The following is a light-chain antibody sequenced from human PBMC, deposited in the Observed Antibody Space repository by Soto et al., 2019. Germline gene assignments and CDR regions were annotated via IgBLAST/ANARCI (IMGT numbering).Light chain of an antibody. CDR2: DVS. V-gene: IGLV2-14*01. CDR1: SSDVGGYNY. CDR3: SSYTSSNTYV. J-gene: IGLJ1*01. Sequence: QSALTQPVSVSGSPGQSITISCTGTSSDVGGYNYVSWYQQHPGKAPKLMIYDVSNRPSGVSNRFSGSKFGNTASLTISGLQAEDEADCYCSSYTSSNTYVFGTGTKLTVL.